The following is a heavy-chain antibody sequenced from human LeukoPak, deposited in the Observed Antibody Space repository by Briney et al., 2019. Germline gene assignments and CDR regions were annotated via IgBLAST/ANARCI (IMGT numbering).Heavy chain of an antibody. CDR1: GASISSHY. J-gene: IGHJ6*02. CDR3: AREASGWYYYGMDV. D-gene: IGHD6-19*01. Sequence: SETLSLTCTVSGASISSHYWSWIRQPPGKGLEWIGYIFYSGSTKYNPSLKSRVTIAVDTSKNQFSLKLSSVTAADTAVYYCAREASGWYYYGMDVWGQGTTVTVSS. CDR2: IFYSGST. V-gene: IGHV4-59*11.